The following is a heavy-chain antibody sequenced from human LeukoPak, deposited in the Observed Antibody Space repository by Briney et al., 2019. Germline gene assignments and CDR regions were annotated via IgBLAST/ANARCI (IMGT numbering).Heavy chain of an antibody. D-gene: IGHD1-26*01. CDR3: ARGGGGSYFDY. CDR1: GYSIISGYY. V-gene: IGHV4-34*01. CDR2: INHSGST. Sequence: SETLSLTCTVSGYSIISGYYWSWIRQPPGKGLEWIGEINHSGSTNYNPSLKSRVTISVDTSKNQFSLKLSSVTAADTAVYYCARGGGGSYFDYWGQGTLVTVSS. J-gene: IGHJ4*02.